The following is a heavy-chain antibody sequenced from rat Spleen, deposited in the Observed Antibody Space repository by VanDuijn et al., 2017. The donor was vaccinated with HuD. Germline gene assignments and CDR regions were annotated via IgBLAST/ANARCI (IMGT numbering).Heavy chain of an antibody. Sequence: QVQLKESGPGLVQPSQTLSLTCTVSGFSLIRYNVHWVRQPPGKGLEWMGRMKYDGDTYYNSSVKSRLSISRDTSKSQVFLKMNSLQIDDTAIYFCSRSYGGYTQHWFPYWGQGTLVTVSS. J-gene: IGHJ3*01. CDR1: GFSLIRYN. CDR3: SRSYGGYTQHWFPY. D-gene: IGHD1-11*01. V-gene: IGHV2S30*01. CDR2: MKYDGDT.